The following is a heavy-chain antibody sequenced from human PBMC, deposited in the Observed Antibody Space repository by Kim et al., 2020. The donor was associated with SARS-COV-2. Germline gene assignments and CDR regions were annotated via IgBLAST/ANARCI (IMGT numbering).Heavy chain of an antibody. CDR3: ARVATMIYVTFDI. Sequence: SETLSLTCTVSGGSVSSGSYYWSWIRQPPGKGLEWIGYIYYSGSTNYNPSLKSRVTISVDTSKNQFSLKLSSVTAADTAVYYCARVATMIYVTFDIWGQGTMVTVSS. V-gene: IGHV4-61*01. CDR2: IYYSGST. J-gene: IGHJ3*02. D-gene: IGHD3-22*01. CDR1: GGSVSSGSYY.